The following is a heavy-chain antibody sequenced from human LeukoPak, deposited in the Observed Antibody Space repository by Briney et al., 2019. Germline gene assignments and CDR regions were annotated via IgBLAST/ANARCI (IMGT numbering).Heavy chain of an antibody. CDR1: GFTFSDYY. Sequence: GGSLRLSCAASGFTFSDYYMSWLRQAPGKGLEWVSYISSSGSTIYYADSVKGRFTISRDNAKNSLYLQMNSLRAEDTAVYYCARGITSTTITIFGVVQAFDPWGQGTLVTVSS. J-gene: IGHJ5*02. V-gene: IGHV3-11*04. CDR3: ARGITSTTITIFGVVQAFDP. CDR2: ISSSGSTI. D-gene: IGHD3-3*01.